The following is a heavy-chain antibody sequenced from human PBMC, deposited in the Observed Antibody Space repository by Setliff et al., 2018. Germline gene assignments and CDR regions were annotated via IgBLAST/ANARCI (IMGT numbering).Heavy chain of an antibody. V-gene: IGHV4-34*01. CDR1: GGAVSGFY. CDR3: ARSRYYDSSGNNYGLDY. Sequence: SETLSLTCDLKGGAVSGFYWSWIRQTPVKDLEWIGEISHNGRVSSSPSLKSRVTISVDRAKNHFSLKLTSVTAADTAMYYCARSRYYDSSGNNYGLDYWGQGTLVTVSS. CDR2: ISHNGRV. J-gene: IGHJ4*02. D-gene: IGHD3-22*01.